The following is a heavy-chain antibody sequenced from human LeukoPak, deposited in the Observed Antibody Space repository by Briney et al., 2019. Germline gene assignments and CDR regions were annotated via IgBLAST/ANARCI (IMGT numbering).Heavy chain of an antibody. D-gene: IGHD3-9*01. CDR1: GFTFSSYW. Sequence: GGSLRLSCAASGFTFSSYWMSWVRQAPGKGPEWVANIKQDGSEKYYVDSVKGRFTISRDNAKNSLYLQMNSVRAEDTAVYYCARSHPDWYFDYWGQGTLVTVSS. CDR3: ARSHPDWYFDY. V-gene: IGHV3-7*01. J-gene: IGHJ4*02. CDR2: IKQDGSEK.